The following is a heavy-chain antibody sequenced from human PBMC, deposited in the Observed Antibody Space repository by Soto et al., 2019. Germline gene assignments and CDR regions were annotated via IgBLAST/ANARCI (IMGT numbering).Heavy chain of an antibody. CDR3: ARGNYGDLRLYYYYGMDV. CDR2: ISSSSSTI. Sequence: GGSLRLSCAASGFTFSSYSMNWVRQAPGKGLEWVSYISSSSSTIYYADSVKGRFTISRDNAKNSLYLQMNSLRAEDTAVYYCARGNYGDLRLYYYYGMDVWGQGTTVTVSS. V-gene: IGHV3-48*01. D-gene: IGHD4-17*01. J-gene: IGHJ6*02. CDR1: GFTFSSYS.